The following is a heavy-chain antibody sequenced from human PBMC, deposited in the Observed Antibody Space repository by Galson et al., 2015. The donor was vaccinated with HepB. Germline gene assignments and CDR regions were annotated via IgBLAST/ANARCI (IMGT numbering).Heavy chain of an antibody. CDR1: GLNFNNYD. Sequence: SLRLSCAASGLNFNNYDMHWVRQAPGKGLEWVAFIQYDGSKKYYADSVKGRFTISRDNSKNTLYLQMNSLRGGDTAVYDCAKADYGDSLSLYYFDYWGQGTLVTVSS. CDR3: AKADYGDSLSLYYFDY. V-gene: IGHV3-30*02. D-gene: IGHD4-17*01. J-gene: IGHJ4*02. CDR2: IQYDGSKK.